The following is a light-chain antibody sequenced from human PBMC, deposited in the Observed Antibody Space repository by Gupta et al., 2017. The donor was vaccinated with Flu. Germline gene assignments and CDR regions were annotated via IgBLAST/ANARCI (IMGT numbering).Light chain of an antibody. CDR1: SSTIGAGYD. Sequence: VTIYCTGSSSTIGAGYDVHWYQHLPGTAPKLLIYGNSNRPSGVPDRFSGSKSGTSASLAITGLQAEDEADYYCQSYDSSLSGYVFGTGTKVTVL. CDR3: QSYDSSLSGYV. J-gene: IGLJ1*01. CDR2: GNS. V-gene: IGLV1-40*01.